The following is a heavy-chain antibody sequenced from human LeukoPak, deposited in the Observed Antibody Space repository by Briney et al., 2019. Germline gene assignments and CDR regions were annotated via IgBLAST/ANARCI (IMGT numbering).Heavy chain of an antibody. J-gene: IGHJ1*01. CDR2: INPNSGGT. CDR3: ARVPRITMVRGVIEEYFQH. V-gene: IGHV1-2*02. CDR1: GYTFTGYY. Sequence: ASVKVSCKASGYTFTGYYMHWVRQAPGQGLEWMGWINPNSGGTNYAQKFQGRVTMTRDTSISTACMELSRLRSDDTAVYYCARVPRITMVRGVIEEYFQHWGQGTLVTVSS. D-gene: IGHD3-10*01.